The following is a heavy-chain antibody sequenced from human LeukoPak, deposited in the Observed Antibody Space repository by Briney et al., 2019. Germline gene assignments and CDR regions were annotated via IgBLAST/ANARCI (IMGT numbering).Heavy chain of an antibody. CDR1: GYTFASYG. Sequence: EASVKVSCKASGYTFASYGISWVRQAPGQGLEWMGWISAYNGNTNYAQKLQGRVTMTTDTSTSTAYMELRSLRSDSTAVYYCARDPKNSGWFDPWGQGTLVTVSS. D-gene: IGHD6-25*01. J-gene: IGHJ5*02. CDR2: ISAYNGNT. CDR3: ARDPKNSGWFDP. V-gene: IGHV1-18*01.